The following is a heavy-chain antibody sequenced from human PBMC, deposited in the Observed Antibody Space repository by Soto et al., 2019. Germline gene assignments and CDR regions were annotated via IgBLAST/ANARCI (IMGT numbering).Heavy chain of an antibody. Sequence: GGSLRLSCAASGFTFSSYAMSWVRQAPGKGLEWVSAISGSGGSTYYADSVKGRFTISRDNSKNTRYLQRNSLRAEDTAVYYCAKDRARGVITMIVVVITTFDYWGQGTLVTVSS. CDR1: GFTFSSYA. CDR2: ISGSGGST. J-gene: IGHJ4*02. CDR3: AKDRARGVITMIVVVITTFDY. V-gene: IGHV3-23*01. D-gene: IGHD3-22*01.